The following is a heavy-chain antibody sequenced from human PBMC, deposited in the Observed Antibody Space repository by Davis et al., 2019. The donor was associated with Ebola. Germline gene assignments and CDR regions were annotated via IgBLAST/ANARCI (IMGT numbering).Heavy chain of an antibody. V-gene: IGHV1-69*13. CDR1: GGTFSSYA. Sequence: SVKVSCKASGGTFSSYAISWVRQAPGQGLEWMGGIIPIFGTANYAQKFQGRVTITADESTSTAYMELSSLRSEDTAVYYCARDAGIAVAAGYWGQGTLVTVSS. CDR2: IIPIFGTA. CDR3: ARDAGIAVAAGY. D-gene: IGHD6-19*01. J-gene: IGHJ4*02.